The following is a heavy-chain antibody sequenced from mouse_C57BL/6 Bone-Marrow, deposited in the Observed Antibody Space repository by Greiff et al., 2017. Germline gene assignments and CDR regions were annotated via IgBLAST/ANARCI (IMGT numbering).Heavy chain of an antibody. CDR3: AREGPMVTTVYFDY. Sequence: VQLQQPGAELVKPGASVKLSCKASGYTFTSYWMQWVKQRPGQGLEWIGEIDPSDSYTNYNQKFKGKATLTVDTSSSTAYMQLSSLTSEDSAVYYCAREGPMVTTVYFDYWGQGTTLTVSS. V-gene: IGHV1-50*01. D-gene: IGHD2-2*01. CDR1: GYTFTSYW. CDR2: IDPSDSYT. J-gene: IGHJ2*01.